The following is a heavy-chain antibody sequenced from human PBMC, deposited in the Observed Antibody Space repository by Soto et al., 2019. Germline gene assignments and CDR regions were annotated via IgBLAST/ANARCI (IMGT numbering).Heavy chain of an antibody. CDR1: GGSISAYY. Sequence: QLQLQESGPGLVKPSETLSLTCTVSGGSISAYYWSWIRQPPGKGLEWIGYIYDSGSTNYNPSLKNRVTISVDTSKNQFSLKVSSVTAADTAVYYCARSHTADPYNWFDPWGQGTLVTVSS. D-gene: IGHD2-2*01. J-gene: IGHJ5*02. CDR2: IYDSGST. CDR3: ARSHTADPYNWFDP. V-gene: IGHV4-59*01.